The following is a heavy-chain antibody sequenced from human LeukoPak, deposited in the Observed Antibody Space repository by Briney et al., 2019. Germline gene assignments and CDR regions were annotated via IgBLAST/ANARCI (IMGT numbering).Heavy chain of an antibody. V-gene: IGHV4-31*03. CDR1: GGSISSSGYY. D-gene: IGHD3-3*01. Sequence: SETLSLTCTVSGGSISSSGYYWSWIRQHPGKGLEWIGYIHYSGSTYYNPSLKSRVTMSVDRSKNQISLKLSSVTAADTAVYYCARWPSGVVSSFDPWGQGTQDTVSS. CDR3: ARWPSGVVSSFDP. J-gene: IGHJ5*02. CDR2: IHYSGST.